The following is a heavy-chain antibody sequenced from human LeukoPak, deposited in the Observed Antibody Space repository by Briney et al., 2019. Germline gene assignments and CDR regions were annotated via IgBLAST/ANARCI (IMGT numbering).Heavy chain of an antibody. CDR2: IGTAGDT. Sequence: GGSLRLSCAASGFTFSSYDFHWVRQPTGKGLEWVPAIGTAGDTYYPGSVKGRFTMSRENAKNSLYLQMNSLRAGDTAVYYCARLREAAFDIWGQGTMVTVSS. CDR1: GFTFSSYD. V-gene: IGHV3-13*04. D-gene: IGHD1-26*01. J-gene: IGHJ3*02. CDR3: ARLREAAFDI.